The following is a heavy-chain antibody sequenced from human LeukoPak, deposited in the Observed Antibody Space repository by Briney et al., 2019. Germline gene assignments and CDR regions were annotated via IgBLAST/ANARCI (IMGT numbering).Heavy chain of an antibody. V-gene: IGHV4-38-2*01. CDR2: IYLGGTT. D-gene: IGHD1-1*01. Sequence: SETLSLTCSVSGYSISSGPYWGWIRQPPGQGLEWIASIYLGGTTYYTPSLKSRVTISVDTSKNQLSLRLSSVTAADTAVYYCATNWSDFDYWGPETLVTVSS. CDR1: GYSISSGPY. J-gene: IGHJ4*02. CDR3: ATNWSDFDY.